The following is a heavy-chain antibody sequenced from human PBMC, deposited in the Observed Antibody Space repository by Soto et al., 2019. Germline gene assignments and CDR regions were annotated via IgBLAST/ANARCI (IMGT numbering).Heavy chain of an antibody. J-gene: IGHJ4*02. CDR1: GFTFSSYA. V-gene: IGHV3-30-3*01. D-gene: IGHD3-22*01. Sequence: QVQLVESGGGVVQPGRSLRLSCAASGFTFSSYAMHWVRQAPGKGLEWVAVISYDGSNKYYADSVKGRFTISRDNSKNTRYLQMNSLRAEDTAVYYCARGITMIARGEYYFDYWGQGTLVTVSS. CDR3: ARGITMIARGEYYFDY. CDR2: ISYDGSNK.